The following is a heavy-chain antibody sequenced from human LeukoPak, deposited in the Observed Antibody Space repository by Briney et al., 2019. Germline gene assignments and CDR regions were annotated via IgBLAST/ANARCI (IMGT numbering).Heavy chain of an antibody. Sequence: ASVKVSCKASGYTFTSYYMHWVRQAPGQGLEWMGIINPSGGSTSYAQKFQGRVTITADKSTSTAYMELSSLRSEDTAVYYCARAQNYYDSSGYYYKDYYYGMDVWGQGTTVTVSS. V-gene: IGHV1-46*01. D-gene: IGHD3-22*01. CDR3: ARAQNYYDSSGYYYKDYYYGMDV. J-gene: IGHJ6*02. CDR1: GYTFTSYY. CDR2: INPSGGST.